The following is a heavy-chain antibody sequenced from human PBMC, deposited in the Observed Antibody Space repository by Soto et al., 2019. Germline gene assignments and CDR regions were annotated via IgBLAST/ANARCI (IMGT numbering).Heavy chain of an antibody. Sequence: GALRLSCAASGFTFSSYWMHWVRQAPGKGLVWVSRINSDGSSTSYADSVKGRFTISRDNAKNTLYLQMNSLRAEDTAVYYCARDPENWNHFDYWGQGTLVTVSS. CDR2: INSDGSST. D-gene: IGHD1-1*01. J-gene: IGHJ4*02. V-gene: IGHV3-74*01. CDR1: GFTFSSYW. CDR3: ARDPENWNHFDY.